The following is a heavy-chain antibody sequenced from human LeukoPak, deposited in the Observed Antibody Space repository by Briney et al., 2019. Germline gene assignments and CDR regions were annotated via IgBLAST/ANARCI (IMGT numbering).Heavy chain of an antibody. J-gene: IGHJ4*02. V-gene: IGHV4-59*01. CDR3: ARYVPVKTGPTRASFDY. Sequence: SETLSLTCTVSGGSISSYYWSWIRQPPGKGLEWIGYIYYSGSTNYNPSLKSRVTISVDTSKNQFSLKLSSVTAADTAVYYCARYVPVKTGPTRASFDYWGQGILVTVSS. D-gene: IGHD1-1*01. CDR1: GGSISSYY. CDR2: IYYSGST.